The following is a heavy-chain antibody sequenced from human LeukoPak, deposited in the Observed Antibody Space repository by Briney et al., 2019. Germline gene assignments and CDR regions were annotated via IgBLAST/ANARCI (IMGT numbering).Heavy chain of an antibody. CDR1: GCTFSNYW. V-gene: IGHV3-7*01. CDR2: MKQDGSEK. D-gene: IGHD3-3*01. J-gene: IGHJ4*02. Sequence: GGSLTLSCAATGCTFSNYWMSWVRQAPGKGLEGVANMKQDGSEKYYVGSVKGRFTISRDNAKNLLYLQMNSLRAEYTAVYYCGRFGDYWNGYYGDYWGQGTLVTVSS. CDR3: GRFGDYWNGYYGDY.